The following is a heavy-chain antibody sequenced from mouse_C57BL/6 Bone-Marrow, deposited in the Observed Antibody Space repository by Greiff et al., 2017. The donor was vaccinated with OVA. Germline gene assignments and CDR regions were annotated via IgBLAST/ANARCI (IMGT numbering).Heavy chain of an antibody. CDR3: TRKLGDY. V-gene: IGHV1-15*01. CDR2: IDPGTGGT. Sequence: QVQLQQPGAELVRPGASVTQSCKASGYTFTDYEMHWVKQTPVHGLEWIGAIDPGTGGTAYNQKFKGKAILTADKSSSTAYMELRSLTSEDSAVYYCTRKLGDYWGQGTTLTVSS. CDR1: GYTFTDYE. J-gene: IGHJ2*01. D-gene: IGHD4-1*01.